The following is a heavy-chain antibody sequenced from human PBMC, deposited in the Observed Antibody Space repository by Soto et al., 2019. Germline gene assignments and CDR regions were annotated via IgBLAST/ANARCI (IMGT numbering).Heavy chain of an antibody. CDR1: GFTFSSYG. CDR3: AKDRLDSSGYYYTYSLYYFDY. D-gene: IGHD3-22*01. CDR2: ISYDGSNK. Sequence: PGGSLRLSCAASGFTFSSYGMHWVRQAPGKGLEWVAVISYDGSNKYYADSVKGRFTISRDNSKNTLYLQMNSLRAEDTAVYYCAKDRLDSSGYYYTYSLYYFDYWGQGTLVTVSS. V-gene: IGHV3-30*18. J-gene: IGHJ4*02.